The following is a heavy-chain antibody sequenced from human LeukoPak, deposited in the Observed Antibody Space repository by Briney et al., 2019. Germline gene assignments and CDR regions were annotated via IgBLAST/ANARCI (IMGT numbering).Heavy chain of an antibody. V-gene: IGHV3-23*01. CDR2: ISGSGDST. CDR3: AKGRSGVVVAALNY. CDR1: GFTFSSYA. D-gene: IGHD2-15*01. Sequence: GGSLRLSCAASGFTFSSYAMSWVRQAPEKGLEWVSTISGSGDSTYYADSVKGRFTISRDNSKNTLYLQMNSLRADDTAVYYCAKGRSGVVVAALNYWGQGTPVTVSS. J-gene: IGHJ4*02.